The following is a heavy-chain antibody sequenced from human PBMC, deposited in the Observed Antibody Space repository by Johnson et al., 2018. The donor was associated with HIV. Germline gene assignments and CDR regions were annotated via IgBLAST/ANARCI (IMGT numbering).Heavy chain of an antibody. CDR2: ISYDGSNK. CDR1: GFTFSSYA. CDR3: TTGLTILGVVILDAFDI. D-gene: IGHD3-3*01. V-gene: IGHV3-30*04. Sequence: QVQLVESGGGVVQPGRSLRLSCAASGFTFSSYAMHWVRQAPGKGLEWVAVISYDGSNKYYADSVKGRFTISRDNSKNTLYLQMNSLKTEDTAVYYCTTGLTILGVVILDAFDIWGQGTMVTVSS. J-gene: IGHJ3*02.